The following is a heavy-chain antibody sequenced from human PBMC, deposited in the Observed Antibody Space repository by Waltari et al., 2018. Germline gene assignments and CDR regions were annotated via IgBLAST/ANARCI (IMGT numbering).Heavy chain of an antibody. J-gene: IGHJ3*02. CDR3: AREIRGTGYFPDAFDI. D-gene: IGHD3-9*01. Sequence: EVQLVESGGGLVQPGGSLRLSCAASGLIFSTYSMNWVRQAPGKGLEWVAYISSTGTTIYYTDSVKGRFTISRTNAQNSLYLQMNSLRAEDTAVYYCAREIRGTGYFPDAFDIWGQGTMVTVSS. CDR1: GLIFSTYS. CDR2: ISSTGTTI. V-gene: IGHV3-48*01.